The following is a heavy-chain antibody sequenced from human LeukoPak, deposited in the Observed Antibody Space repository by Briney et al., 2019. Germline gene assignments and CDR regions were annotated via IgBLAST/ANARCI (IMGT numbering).Heavy chain of an antibody. CDR1: GGSISSSSYY. Sequence: SETLSLTCTVSGGSISSSSYYWGWIRQPPGKGLEWIGSIYYSGSTYHNPSLKSRVTISVDTSKNQFSLKLSSVTAADTAVYYCARGYSYGSTHNDYWGQGTLVTVSS. CDR2: IYYSGST. J-gene: IGHJ4*02. CDR3: ARGYSYGSTHNDY. D-gene: IGHD5-18*01. V-gene: IGHV4-39*01.